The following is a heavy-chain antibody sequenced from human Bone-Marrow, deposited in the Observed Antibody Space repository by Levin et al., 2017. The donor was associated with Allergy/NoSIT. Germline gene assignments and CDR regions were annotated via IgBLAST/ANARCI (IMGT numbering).Heavy chain of an antibody. D-gene: IGHD3-10*02. CDR3: AKDKTEVAMFHDDAMDI. V-gene: IGHV3-23*01. CDR1: GLTFRTYG. Sequence: SCAASGLTFRTYGMNWVRQAPGKGLEWVSIISGSGGDTYYADSVRGRFTISRDNSKNTLYLQMNSLRAEDTAIYYCAKDKTEVAMFHDDAMDIWGQGTMVTVSS. CDR2: ISGSGGDT. J-gene: IGHJ3*02.